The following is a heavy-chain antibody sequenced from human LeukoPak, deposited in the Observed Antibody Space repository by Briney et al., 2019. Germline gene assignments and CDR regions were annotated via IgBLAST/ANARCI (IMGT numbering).Heavy chain of an antibody. CDR2: IYSGGST. D-gene: IGHD2-2*01. Sequence: PGGSLRLSCAASGFTVSSNYMSWVRQAPGKGLEWVSVIYSGGSTYYADSVKGRFTISRDSSKNTPYLQMNSLRAEDTAVYYCARVVGGAADYWGQGTLVTVSS. V-gene: IGHV3-66*01. CDR3: ARVVGGAADY. J-gene: IGHJ4*02. CDR1: GFTVSSNY.